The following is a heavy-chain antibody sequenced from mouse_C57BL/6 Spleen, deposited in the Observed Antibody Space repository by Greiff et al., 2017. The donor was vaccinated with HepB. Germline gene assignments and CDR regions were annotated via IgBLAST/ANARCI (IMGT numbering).Heavy chain of an antibody. V-gene: IGHV5-9-1*02. CDR2: ISSGGDYI. Sequence: EVKVVESGEGLVKPGGSLKLSCAASGFTFSSYAMSWVRQTPEKRLEWVAYISSGGDYIYYADTVKGRCTISRDNARNTLYLQMSSLKSEDTAMYYCTRDRGKGDYFDYWGQGTTLTVSS. D-gene: IGHD4-1*01. CDR1: GFTFSSYA. J-gene: IGHJ2*01. CDR3: TRDRGKGDYFDY.